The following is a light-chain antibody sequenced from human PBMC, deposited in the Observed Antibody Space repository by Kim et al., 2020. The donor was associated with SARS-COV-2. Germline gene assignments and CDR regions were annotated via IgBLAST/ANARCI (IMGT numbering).Light chain of an antibody. J-gene: IGLJ3*02. CDR2: DNN. CDR1: SSTIGNNY. V-gene: IGLV1-51*01. Sequence: KVTISCSGSSSTIGNNYVSWYQQFPGTAPKLLIYDNNKRPSGIPDRFSGSKSGTSATLGITGLQTGDEADYYCGTWDSSLSPNWVFGGGTQLTVL. CDR3: GTWDSSLSPNWV.